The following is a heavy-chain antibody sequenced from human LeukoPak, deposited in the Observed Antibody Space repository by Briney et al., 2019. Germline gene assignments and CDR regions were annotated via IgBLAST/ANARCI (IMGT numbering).Heavy chain of an antibody. V-gene: IGHV3-30*02. J-gene: IGHJ6*03. D-gene: IGHD5-12*01. CDR2: IRYDGSNK. CDR3: AKGGGYEAQYYYYYLDV. Sequence: PGGSLRLSCVASGFTFSSYGMSWVRQAPGKGLEWMAFIRYDGSNKYYADSVKGRFTISRDNSKNTLYLQMKSLRAEDTAVYYCAKGGGYEAQYYYYYLDVWGKGTTVTISS. CDR1: GFTFSSYG.